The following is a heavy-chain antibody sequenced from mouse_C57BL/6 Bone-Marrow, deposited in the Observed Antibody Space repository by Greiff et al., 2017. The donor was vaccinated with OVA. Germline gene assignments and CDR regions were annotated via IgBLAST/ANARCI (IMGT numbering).Heavy chain of an antibody. D-gene: IGHD1-1*01. Sequence: EVKLVESGGGLVQPGESLKLSCESNEYEFPSHDMSWVRKTPEKRLELVAAINSDGGSTYYPDTMERRFIISRDNTKKTLYLQMSSLRSEDTALYYCARQGGGYYGSSYWYFDVWGTGTTVTVSS. V-gene: IGHV5-2*01. CDR2: INSDGGST. J-gene: IGHJ1*03. CDR1: EYEFPSHD. CDR3: ARQGGGYYGSSYWYFDV.